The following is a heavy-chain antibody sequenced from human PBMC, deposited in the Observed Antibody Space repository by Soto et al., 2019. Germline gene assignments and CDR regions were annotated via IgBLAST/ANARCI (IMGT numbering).Heavy chain of an antibody. CDR3: AKDFQTYYYYMDV. Sequence: EVQLVESGGGLVQPGRSLRLSCAASGFTFDDYAMHWVRQAPGKGLEWVSGVSSTSGTMGYADSVRGRFTISRDNAKNSLYQQMISLRAEDTALYYCAKDFQTYYYYMDVWGKGTTVTVSS. V-gene: IGHV3-9*01. CDR2: VSSTSGTM. CDR1: GFTFDDYA. J-gene: IGHJ6*03.